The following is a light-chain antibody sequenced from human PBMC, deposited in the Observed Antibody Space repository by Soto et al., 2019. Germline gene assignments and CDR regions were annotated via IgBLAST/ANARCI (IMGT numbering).Light chain of an antibody. CDR1: QSVSSY. J-gene: IGKJ4*01. CDR3: QQRSNWPPLT. V-gene: IGKV3-11*01. Sequence: EIVLTQSPATLYLSPGERATLSCRASQSVSSYLAWYQQKPGQAPRLLIYDAYNRATGIPARFSGSGSGTDFTLTISSLEPEDCAVYYCQQRSNWPPLTVGGGTKVEIK. CDR2: DAY.